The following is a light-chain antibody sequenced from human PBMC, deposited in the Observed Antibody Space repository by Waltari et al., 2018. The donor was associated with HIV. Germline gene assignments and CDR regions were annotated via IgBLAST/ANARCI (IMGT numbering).Light chain of an antibody. CDR2: KDS. Sequence: SYELPQPPSVSVSPGQTARITSSGDAFPKRYAYWYQQKPGQAPVLVIYKDSERPSGIPERFSGSSSGTTVTLTISGVQAEDEAEYYCQSADSSGTYPWVFGGGTKLTVL. V-gene: IGLV3-25*03. CDR1: AFPKRY. J-gene: IGLJ3*02. CDR3: QSADSSGTYPWV.